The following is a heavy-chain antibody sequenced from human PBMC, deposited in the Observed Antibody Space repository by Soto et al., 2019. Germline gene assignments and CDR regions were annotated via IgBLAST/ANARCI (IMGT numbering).Heavy chain of an antibody. CDR1: GFTFSSYA. J-gene: IGHJ4*02. CDR3: AKDRGLVLRYYDFWSGHGPYFDY. D-gene: IGHD3-3*01. CDR2: ISGSGGST. V-gene: IGHV3-23*01. Sequence: PGGSLRLSCAASGFTFSSYAMSWVRQAPGKGLEWVSAISGSGGSTYYADSVKGRFTISRDNSKNTLYLQVNSLRAEDTAVYYCAKDRGLVLRYYDFWSGHGPYFDYWGQGTLVTVSS.